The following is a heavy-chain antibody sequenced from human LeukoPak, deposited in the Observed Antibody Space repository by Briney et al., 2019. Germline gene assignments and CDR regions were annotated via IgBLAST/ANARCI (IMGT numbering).Heavy chain of an antibody. CDR2: ISWNSGSI. Sequence: PGGSLRLSCAASGFTFDDYAMHWVRQAPGKGLEWVSGISWNSGSIGYADSVKGRFTSSRDNAKSTLYLQMNSLRADDMALYYCTRASGYSSGAVDYWGQGTLVTVSS. J-gene: IGHJ4*02. V-gene: IGHV3-9*03. D-gene: IGHD5-18*01. CDR1: GFTFDDYA. CDR3: TRASGYSSGAVDY.